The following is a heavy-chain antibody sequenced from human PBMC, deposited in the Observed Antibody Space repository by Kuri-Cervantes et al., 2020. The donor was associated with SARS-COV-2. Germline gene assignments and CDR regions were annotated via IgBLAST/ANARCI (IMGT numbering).Heavy chain of an antibody. CDR3: TTEKVPAAIRRGRDDY. CDR1: GSPFSSYS. CDR2: IKSKTDGGTT. D-gene: IGHD2-2*02. J-gene: IGHJ4*02. Sequence: GGSRRPSCAPSGSPFSSYSMNWVRQAPGKGLEWVGRIKSKTDGGTTDYAAPVKGRFTISRDDSKNTLYLQMNSLKTEDTAVYYCTTEKVPAAIRRGRDDYWGQGTLVTVSS. V-gene: IGHV3-15*01.